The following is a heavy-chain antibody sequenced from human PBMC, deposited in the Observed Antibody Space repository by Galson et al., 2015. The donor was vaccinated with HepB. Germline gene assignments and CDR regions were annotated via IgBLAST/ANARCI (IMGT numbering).Heavy chain of an antibody. V-gene: IGHV3-48*01. CDR3: ASRVLGNWGIY. J-gene: IGHJ4*02. Sequence: SLRLSCAASGFTFNTYSMNWVRQAPGRGLEWVSYITSSSRTIYYADSVKGRFTISRHNSKNTLYLQMNSLRAEDTAVYYCASRVLGNWGIYWGQGTLVTVSS. CDR2: ITSSSRTI. D-gene: IGHD7-27*01. CDR1: GFTFNTYS.